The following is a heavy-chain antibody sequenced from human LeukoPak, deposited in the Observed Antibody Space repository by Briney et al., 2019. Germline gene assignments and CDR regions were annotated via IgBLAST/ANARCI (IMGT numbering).Heavy chain of an antibody. CDR3: ARDWSESGIAVADYFGY. J-gene: IGHJ4*02. Sequence: ASVKVSCKASGYVFTSFYMHWVRQAPGQGLEWMGIIKPSGGDTSFAQKFQARVTLTRDTSTSTVYMELSSLTSEDTAVYYCARDWSESGIAVADYFGYWGQGTLVTVSS. V-gene: IGHV1-46*01. CDR2: IKPSGGDT. D-gene: IGHD6-19*01. CDR1: GYVFTSFY.